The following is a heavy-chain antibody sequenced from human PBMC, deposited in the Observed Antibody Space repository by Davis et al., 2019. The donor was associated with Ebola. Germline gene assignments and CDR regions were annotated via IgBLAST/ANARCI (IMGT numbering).Heavy chain of an antibody. J-gene: IGHJ5*02. D-gene: IGHD6-19*01. CDR1: GYTFTSFD. Sequence: ASVKVSCKASGYTFTSFDINWVRQATGQGLEWMAWMNPNSGNTGYAQKFQGRVIMTRNTSISTVYMELSSLRSEDTAVYYCARGRYSSGHKWFDPWGQGTLVTVSS. V-gene: IGHV1-8*01. CDR2: MNPNSGNT. CDR3: ARGRYSSGHKWFDP.